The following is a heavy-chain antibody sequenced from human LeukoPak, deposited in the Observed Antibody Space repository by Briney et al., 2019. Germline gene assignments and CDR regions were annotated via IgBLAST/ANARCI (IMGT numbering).Heavy chain of an antibody. CDR2: INPNSGGT. D-gene: IGHD3-9*01. Sequence: ASVKFSCKASGYTFTGYYMHWVRQAPGQGLEWMGWINPNSGGTNYAQKFQGRVTMTRDTSISTAYMELSRLRSDDTAVYYCARDLYFDWLSADYWGQGTLVTVSS. V-gene: IGHV1-2*02. CDR1: GYTFTGYY. CDR3: ARDLYFDWLSADY. J-gene: IGHJ4*02.